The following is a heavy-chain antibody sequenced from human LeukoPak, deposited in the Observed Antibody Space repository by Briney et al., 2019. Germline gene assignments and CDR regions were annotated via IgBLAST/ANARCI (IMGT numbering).Heavy chain of an antibody. V-gene: IGHV4-59*08. CDR1: GGSISSYY. Sequence: SETLSLTCTVSGGSISSYYWSWIRQPPGKGLEWIGYIYYSGSTNYNPSLKSRVTISVDTSKNQFSLKLSSVTAADTAVYYCARRNWGRVQNLYYFDYWGQGTLVTVSS. J-gene: IGHJ4*02. CDR3: ARRNWGRVQNLYYFDY. CDR2: IYYSGST. D-gene: IGHD7-27*01.